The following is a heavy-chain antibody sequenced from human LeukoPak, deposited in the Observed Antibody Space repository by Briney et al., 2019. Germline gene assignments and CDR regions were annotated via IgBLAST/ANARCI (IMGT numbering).Heavy chain of an antibody. CDR3: ARARWLQLKGFFDY. CDR2: ISSSSSTI. J-gene: IGHJ4*02. CDR1: GFTFSSYS. V-gene: IGHV3-48*04. D-gene: IGHD5-24*01. Sequence: GGSLGLSCAASGFTFSSYSMNWVRQAPGKGLEWVSYISSSSSTIYYADSVKGRFTISRDNAKNSLYLQMNSLRAEDTAVYYCARARWLQLKGFFDYWGQGTLVTVSS.